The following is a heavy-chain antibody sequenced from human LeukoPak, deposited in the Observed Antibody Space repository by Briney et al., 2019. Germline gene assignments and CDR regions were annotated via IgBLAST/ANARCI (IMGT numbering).Heavy chain of an antibody. V-gene: IGHV3-21*01. Sequence: GGSLRLSCAVSGFTFSNYAMNWVRQAPGKGLEWVSSISTGSSYIYYADSVKGRFTISRENAKNSLYLQMNSLRAEDTAVYYCARDSTPYDSSGYCYDYWGQGTLVTVSS. CDR2: ISTGSSYI. J-gene: IGHJ4*02. D-gene: IGHD3-22*01. CDR1: GFTFSNYA. CDR3: ARDSTPYDSSGYCYDY.